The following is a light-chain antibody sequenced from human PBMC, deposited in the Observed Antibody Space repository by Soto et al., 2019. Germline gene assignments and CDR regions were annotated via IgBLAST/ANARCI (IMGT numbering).Light chain of an antibody. CDR2: KAS. Sequence: DIQMTQSPSTLSASLGDRVTITCRASQSLSNWLDRYQQNAGKVPKPLIYKASGLDTGVPSRFSGRGSGTEFTLTISSLQPEDFPTYYCQQYKSCPWTFGQGTKVEIK. V-gene: IGKV1-5*03. CDR1: QSLSNW. J-gene: IGKJ1*01. CDR3: QQYKSCPWT.